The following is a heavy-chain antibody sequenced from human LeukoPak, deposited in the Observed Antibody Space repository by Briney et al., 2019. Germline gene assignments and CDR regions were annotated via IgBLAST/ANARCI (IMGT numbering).Heavy chain of an antibody. CDR1: GFTVSSNY. D-gene: IGHD4-17*01. CDR2: IYSGGST. J-gene: IGHJ6*02. Sequence: PGGSLRLSCAASGFTVSSNYMSWVRQAPGKGLEWVSVIYSGGSTYYADSVKGRFTISRDSAKKSLYLQMSSLRAEDTAVYYCARERVDFGDWSRYYHYGMDVWGQGTTVTVTS. CDR3: ARERVDFGDWSRYYHYGMDV. V-gene: IGHV3-53*01.